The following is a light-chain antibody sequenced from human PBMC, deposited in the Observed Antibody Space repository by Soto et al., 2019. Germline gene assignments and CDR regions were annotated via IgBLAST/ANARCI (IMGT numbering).Light chain of an antibody. CDR1: QSVSSTY. Sequence: EIVLTQSPGTLSLSPGDRVTLSCRASQSVSSTYLAWYQQKPDQAPRLLLYGASRRATGIPDRFSGSGSGTDFPLTISRLEPEDFAVYYCQQHGSSPRTFGQGTKVEIK. J-gene: IGKJ1*01. CDR2: GAS. CDR3: QQHGSSPRT. V-gene: IGKV3-20*01.